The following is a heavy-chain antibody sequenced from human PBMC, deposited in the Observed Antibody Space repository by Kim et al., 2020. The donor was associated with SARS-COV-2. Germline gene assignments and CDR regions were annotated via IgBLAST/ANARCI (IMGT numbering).Heavy chain of an antibody. CDR3: ATSLLRYFDWFRHYYYGMDV. CDR2: MNPNSGNT. Sequence: ASVKVSCKASGYTFTSYDINWVRQATGQGLEWMGWMNPNSGNTGYAQKFQGRVTMTRNTSISTAYMELSSLRSEDTAVYYCATSLLRYFDWFRHYYYGMDVWGQGTTVTVSS. D-gene: IGHD3-9*01. V-gene: IGHV1-8*01. J-gene: IGHJ6*02. CDR1: GYTFTSYD.